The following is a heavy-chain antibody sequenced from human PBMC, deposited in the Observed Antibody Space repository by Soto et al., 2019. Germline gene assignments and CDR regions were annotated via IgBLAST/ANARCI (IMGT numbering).Heavy chain of an antibody. J-gene: IGHJ4*02. V-gene: IGHV1-69*13. D-gene: IGHD5-18*01. CDR2: IIPIFGTA. Sequence: GASVKVSCKASGGTFSSYAISWVRQAPGQGLEWMGGIIPIFGTANYAQKFQGRVTITADESTSTAYMELSSLRSEDTAVYYCARERRGAMAQFDYWGQGXLVTVPS. CDR1: GGTFSSYA. CDR3: ARERRGAMAQFDY.